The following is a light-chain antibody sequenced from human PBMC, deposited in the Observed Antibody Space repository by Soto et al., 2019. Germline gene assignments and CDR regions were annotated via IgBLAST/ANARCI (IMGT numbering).Light chain of an antibody. J-gene: IGKJ4*01. Sequence: VLTQSPATLSLSPGERATLSCRASRGIDTYLAWYQQKRGQAPRLLIYDASNRTTGIPSRFSGGGSGTGFTLSISSLETDDFAVYYCQQRSSWPLTVGGGTKVEIK. CDR2: DAS. CDR3: QQRSSWPLT. CDR1: RGIDTY. V-gene: IGKV3-11*01.